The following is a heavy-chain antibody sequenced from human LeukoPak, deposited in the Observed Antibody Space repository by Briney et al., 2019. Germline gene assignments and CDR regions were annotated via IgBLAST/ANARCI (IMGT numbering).Heavy chain of an antibody. CDR1: GFTFSSYW. V-gene: IGHV3-74*01. Sequence: GGPLRLSCAASGFTFSSYWMHWVRQAPGKGLVGVSRINSDDSSTTYADSVKGRFTISRDNAKNTLYLQMNSLRAEDTAVYYCARGYYGSGSYYTLDYWGQGTLVTVSS. J-gene: IGHJ4*02. CDR3: ARGYYGSGSYYTLDY. CDR2: INSDDSST. D-gene: IGHD3-10*01.